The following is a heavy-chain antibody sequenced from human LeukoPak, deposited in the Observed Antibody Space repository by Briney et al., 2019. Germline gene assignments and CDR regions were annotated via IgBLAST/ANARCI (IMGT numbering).Heavy chain of an antibody. CDR3: VKDRTQSGRNDYAHVY. CDR1: GFTFRTCA. D-gene: IGHD4-17*01. Sequence: PGGSLRLSCAASGFTFRTCAMSSARQAPGKGLEWVSFIDGTRDYTFYGHSVKGRFTISRNNSKNTVYLQMNSLRDEDTAIYYCVKDRTQSGRNDYAHVYWGEGALVTLS. J-gene: IGHJ4*02. CDR2: IDGTRDYT. V-gene: IGHV3-23*01.